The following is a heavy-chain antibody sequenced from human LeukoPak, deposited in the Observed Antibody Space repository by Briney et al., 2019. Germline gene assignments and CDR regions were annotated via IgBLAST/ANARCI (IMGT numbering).Heavy chain of an antibody. CDR3: ARPRSQWLGHDAFDI. J-gene: IGHJ3*02. Sequence: SETLSLTCTVSGGSMSNYYWTWIRQPPGKGLEWIGYIYYSGSTNYNPSLKSRVTISVDTSKNQFSLKLSSVTAADAAVYYCARPRSQWLGHDAFDIWGQGTMVTVSS. D-gene: IGHD6-19*01. CDR2: IYYSGST. V-gene: IGHV4-59*08. CDR1: GGSMSNYY.